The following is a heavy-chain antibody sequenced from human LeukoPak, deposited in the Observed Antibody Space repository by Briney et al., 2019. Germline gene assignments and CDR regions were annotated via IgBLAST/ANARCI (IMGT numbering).Heavy chain of an antibody. Sequence: SETLSLTCTVSGGSISSSTYYWGWLRQPPGKGLEWIANIFYSGRSYYNPSLKSRVTISVDTSKNHFYLKLRSVTAADTAVYYCARRSNWQGDWFDPWGQGTLVTVSS. D-gene: IGHD1-1*01. V-gene: IGHV4-39*02. CDR1: GGSISSSTYY. CDR3: ARRSNWQGDWFDP. CDR2: IFYSGRS. J-gene: IGHJ5*02.